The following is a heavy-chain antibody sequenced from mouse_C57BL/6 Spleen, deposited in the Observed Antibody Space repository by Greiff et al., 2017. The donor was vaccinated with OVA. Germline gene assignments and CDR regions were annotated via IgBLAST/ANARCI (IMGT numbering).Heavy chain of an antibody. V-gene: IGHV5-15*01. Sequence: EVQRVESGGGLVQPGGSLKLSCAASGFTFSDYGMAWVRQAPRKGPEWVAFISNLAYSIYYADTVTGRFTISRENAKNTLYLEMSSLRSEDTAMYYCARHGGEGVLAYWGQGTLVTVSA. CDR2: ISNLAYSI. CDR3: ARHGGEGVLAY. J-gene: IGHJ3*01. CDR1: GFTFSDYG.